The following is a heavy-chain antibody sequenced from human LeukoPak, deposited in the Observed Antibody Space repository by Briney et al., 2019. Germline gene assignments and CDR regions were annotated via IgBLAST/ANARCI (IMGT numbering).Heavy chain of an antibody. CDR1: EFTFSTYG. CDR2: ISYDGSYK. J-gene: IGHJ4*02. V-gene: IGHV3-30*18. CDR3: AKDRYSGLNTIDY. D-gene: IGHD6-13*01. Sequence: GGSLRHSCAASEFTFSTYGMHWVRQAPGKGLEWVVVISYDGSYKFYADSVKGRFTISRDNSKSTLYLQMNSLRAEDTAVYYCAKDRYSGLNTIDYWGQGTLVTVSS.